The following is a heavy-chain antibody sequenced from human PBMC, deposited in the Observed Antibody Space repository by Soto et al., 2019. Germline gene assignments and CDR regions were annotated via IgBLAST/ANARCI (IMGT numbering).Heavy chain of an antibody. CDR3: AKGHSPNLCVLETTYFFDY. CDR1: GFTFTSYA. D-gene: IGHD2-8*02. V-gene: IGHV3-23*01. Sequence: PGGSLRLSCAASGFTFTSYAMSWVRQAPGKGLEWVSAISGSGGSTNYADSVKGRFNIARDNSKNTLYVQMNSLRAEDTAVYYCAKGHSPNLCVLETTYFFDYWGQGTLVTVSS. CDR2: ISGSGGST. J-gene: IGHJ4*02.